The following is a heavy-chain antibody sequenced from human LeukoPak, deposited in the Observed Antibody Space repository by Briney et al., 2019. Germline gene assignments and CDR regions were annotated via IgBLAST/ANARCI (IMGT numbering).Heavy chain of an antibody. J-gene: IGHJ4*02. D-gene: IGHD3-22*01. CDR1: GFTFSSYE. V-gene: IGHV3-48*03. Sequence: PGGSLRLSCAASGFTFSSYEMNWVRQAPGKGLEWVSYISSSGSTIYYADSVKGRFTISRDNAKNSLYLQMNSLRAEDTAVYYCARADSSGYYYPNYFDYWGQGTLVTVSS. CDR2: ISSSGSTI. CDR3: ARADSSGYYYPNYFDY.